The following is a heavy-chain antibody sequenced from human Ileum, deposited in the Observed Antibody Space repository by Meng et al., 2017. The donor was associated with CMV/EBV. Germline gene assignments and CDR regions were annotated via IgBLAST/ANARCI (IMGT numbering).Heavy chain of an antibody. V-gene: IGHV3-33*06. J-gene: IGHJ4*02. CDR3: AKGGYIGSYYFDY. CDR2: IWYDGTNK. Sequence: GESLKISCVASGFTFSSYGMHWVRQAPGKGLEWVAIIWYDGTNKYYANSVKGRFTISRDNSKNTLYLQMNSLRAEDTAVYYCAKGGYIGSYYFDYWGQGTRVNGAS. CDR1: GFTFSSYG. D-gene: IGHD1-26*01.